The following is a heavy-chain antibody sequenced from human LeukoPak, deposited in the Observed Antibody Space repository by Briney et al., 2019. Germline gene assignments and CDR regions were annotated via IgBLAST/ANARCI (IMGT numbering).Heavy chain of an antibody. CDR1: GFTFSSYG. CDR2: ISYDGSNK. J-gene: IGHJ6*02. CDR3: AKDQLDIVVVPAAITYYYYGMDV. D-gene: IGHD2-2*01. Sequence: PGGSLRLSCAASGFTFSSYGMHWVRQAPGKGPEWVAVISYDGSNKYYADSVKGRFTISRDNSKNTLYLQMNSLRAEDTAVYYCAKDQLDIVVVPAAITYYYYGMDVWGQGTTVTVSS. V-gene: IGHV3-30*18.